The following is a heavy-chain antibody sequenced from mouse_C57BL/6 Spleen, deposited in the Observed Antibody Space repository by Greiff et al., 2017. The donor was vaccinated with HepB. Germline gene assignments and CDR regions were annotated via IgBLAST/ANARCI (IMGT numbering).Heavy chain of an antibody. J-gene: IGHJ4*01. CDR1: GYTFTSYW. V-gene: IGHV1-7*01. CDR3: AREAKRRDDYDGYAMDY. D-gene: IGHD2-4*01. Sequence: QVQLQQSGAELAKPGASVKLSCKASGYTFTSYWMHWVKQRPGQGLEWIGYINPSSGYTKYNQKFKDKATLTADKSSSTAYMQLSSLTYEDSAVYYCAREAKRRDDYDGYAMDYWGQGTSVTVSS. CDR2: INPSSGYT.